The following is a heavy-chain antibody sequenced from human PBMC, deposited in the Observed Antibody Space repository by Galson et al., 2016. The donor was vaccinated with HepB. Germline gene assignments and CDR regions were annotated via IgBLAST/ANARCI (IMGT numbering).Heavy chain of an antibody. CDR3: ARFTQEWLDRVCYFDY. CDR2: ISGDGGST. Sequence: SLRLSCAASGFTFGRYAMSWVRQAPGKGLEWVSAISGDGGSTHYAGSVQGRFTSSRDRSTNTMYLQMNSLRTDDTAVYYCARFTQEWLDRVCYFDYWGQGPLVTVSS. V-gene: IGHV3-23*01. D-gene: IGHD6-19*01. J-gene: IGHJ4*02. CDR1: GFTFGRYA.